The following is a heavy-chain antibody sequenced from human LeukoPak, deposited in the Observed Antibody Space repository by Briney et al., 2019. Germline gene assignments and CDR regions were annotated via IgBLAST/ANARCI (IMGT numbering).Heavy chain of an antibody. CDR1: RFTFSSYA. CDR2: ISGSGGST. D-gene: IGHD3-10*01. J-gene: IGHJ6*03. CDR3: AGGGFGAAYYYYYYMDV. Sequence: GGSLRLSCAASRFTFSSYAMSWVRQAPGKGLEWVSAISGSGGSTYYADSVKGRFTISRDNSKKTLYLQMDSLRGEDTAVYYCAGGGFGAAYYYYYYMDVWGKGTTVTVSS. V-gene: IGHV3-23*01.